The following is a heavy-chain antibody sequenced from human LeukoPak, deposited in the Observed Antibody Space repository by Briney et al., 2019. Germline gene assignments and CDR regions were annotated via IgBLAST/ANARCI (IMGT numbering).Heavy chain of an antibody. J-gene: IGHJ5*02. CDR1: GGSFSGYY. CDR2: INHSGST. V-gene: IGHV4-34*01. Sequence: SGTLSLTCAVYGGSFSGYYWSWIRQPPGKGLEWIGEINHSGSTNYNPSLKSRVTISVDTSKNQFSLKLSSVTAADTAVYYCARVWQYYDFWSGYGDWFDPWGQGILVTVSS. CDR3: ARVWQYYDFWSGYGDWFDP. D-gene: IGHD3-3*01.